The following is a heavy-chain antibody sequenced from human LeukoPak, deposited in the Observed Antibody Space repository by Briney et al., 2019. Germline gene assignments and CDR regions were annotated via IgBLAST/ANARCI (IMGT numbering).Heavy chain of an antibody. V-gene: IGHV1-69*04. CDR1: GGTLSSYA. CDR3: ARGRTRIAAAGDYYGMDV. Sequence: ASVKVSCQASGGTLSSYAISWVRQAPGQGREWMGRIIPIFGIANYAQKCQCRVTITAYKSTSTAYMGLSSLRSEDTAVYYCARGRTRIAAAGDYYGMDVWGQGTTVTVSS. CDR2: IIPIFGIA. J-gene: IGHJ6*02. D-gene: IGHD6-13*01.